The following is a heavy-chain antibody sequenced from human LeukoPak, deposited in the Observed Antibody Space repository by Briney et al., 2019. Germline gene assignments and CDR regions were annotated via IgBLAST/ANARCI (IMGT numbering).Heavy chain of an antibody. V-gene: IGHV3-33*03. Sequence: GGSLRLSCTVSGFTFSTYAMHWVRQAPGKGLEWVAVIAYDGSNTYYLDSVKGRFTISRDNSENTLYLQMNSLRAEDTAVYYCAKDIGSTSLYNWFDPWDQGTLVTVSS. CDR2: IAYDGSNT. J-gene: IGHJ5*02. CDR1: GFTFSTYA. D-gene: IGHD2-2*01. CDR3: AKDIGSTSLYNWFDP.